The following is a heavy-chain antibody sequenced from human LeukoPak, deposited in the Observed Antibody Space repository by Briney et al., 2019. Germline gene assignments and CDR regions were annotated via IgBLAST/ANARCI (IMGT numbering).Heavy chain of an antibody. CDR3: VRQWLVQGLDY. CDR1: GFTFSSYG. V-gene: IGHV3-33*01. Sequence: PGRSLRLSCAASGFTFSSYGMHWVRQAPGKGLEWVAVIWYDGSNKYYADSVKGRFTISRDNSKNTLYLQMNSLRAEDTAVYYCVRQWLVQGLDYWGQGTLVTVSS. J-gene: IGHJ4*02. CDR2: IWYDGSNK. D-gene: IGHD6-19*01.